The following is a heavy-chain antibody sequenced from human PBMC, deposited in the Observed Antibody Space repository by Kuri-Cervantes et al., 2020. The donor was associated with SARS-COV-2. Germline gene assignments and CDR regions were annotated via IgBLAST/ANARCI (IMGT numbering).Heavy chain of an antibody. CDR2: ISSSSYI. CDR1: GFTFSSYS. V-gene: IGHV3-21*01. CDR3: ARDHCCSTSCYL. Sequence: LSLTCAASGFTFSSYSMNWVRQAPGKGLEWVSSISSSSYIYYADSVKGRFTIYRDNAKNSLYLQMNSLRAEDTAVYYCARDHCCSTSCYLWGQGTMVTVSS. D-gene: IGHD2-2*01. J-gene: IGHJ3*01.